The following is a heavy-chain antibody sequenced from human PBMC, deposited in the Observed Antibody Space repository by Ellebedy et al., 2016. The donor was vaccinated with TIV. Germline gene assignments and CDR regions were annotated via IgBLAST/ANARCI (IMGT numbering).Heavy chain of an antibody. J-gene: IGHJ5*02. Sequence: GESLKISCAASGFTFSSYAMSWVRQAPGKGLEWVSAISGSGGSTYYADSVKGRFTISRDNSKNTLYLQMASLRAEDTAVYYCAKDTVTTGNWFDPWGQGTLVTVSS. D-gene: IGHD4-17*01. V-gene: IGHV3-23*01. CDR1: GFTFSSYA. CDR3: AKDTVTTGNWFDP. CDR2: ISGSGGST.